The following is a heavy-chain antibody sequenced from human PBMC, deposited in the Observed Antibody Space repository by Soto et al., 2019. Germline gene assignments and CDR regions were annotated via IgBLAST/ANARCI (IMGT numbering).Heavy chain of an antibody. Sequence: PGGSLRLSCAASGFTFSSYAMHWVRQAPGKGLERVAVISYDGSNKYYADSVKGRFTISRDNSKNTLYLQMNSLRAEDTAVYYCARDLRWYSGSTWPLDYYYGMDVWGQGTTVTVSS. CDR3: ARDLRWYSGSTWPLDYYYGMDV. V-gene: IGHV3-30-3*01. J-gene: IGHJ6*02. CDR2: ISYDGSNK. CDR1: GFTFSSYA. D-gene: IGHD1-26*01.